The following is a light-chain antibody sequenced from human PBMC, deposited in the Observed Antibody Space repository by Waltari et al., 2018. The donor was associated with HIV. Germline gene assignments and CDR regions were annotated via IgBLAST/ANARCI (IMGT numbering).Light chain of an antibody. Sequence: QSVLPHPPSVSGPPGQRVPIACSGRTSNTGTTPVNWYQVLPGTAPQLLIYRNNQRPSGVPDRFSGSKSGTSASLAISGLQSEDEADYYCASWDDSLDGFYVFGTGTKVTVL. CDR1: TSNTGTTP. CDR2: RNN. CDR3: ASWDDSLDGFYV. V-gene: IGLV1-44*01. J-gene: IGLJ1*01.